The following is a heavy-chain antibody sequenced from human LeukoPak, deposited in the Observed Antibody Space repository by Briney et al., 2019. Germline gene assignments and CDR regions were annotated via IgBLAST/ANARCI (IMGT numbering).Heavy chain of an antibody. V-gene: IGHV3-74*01. CDR2: IHSDGIGT. Sequence: PGGSLRLPCAASGFTFSSYWMHWIRQAPGKGLVWVSRIHSDGIGTSYADSVRGRFTISRDNAKNTLYLQMNSLRAEDTAVYYCARDQGSFDYWGQGTLVTVSS. J-gene: IGHJ4*02. CDR3: ARDQGSFDY. CDR1: GFTFSSYW.